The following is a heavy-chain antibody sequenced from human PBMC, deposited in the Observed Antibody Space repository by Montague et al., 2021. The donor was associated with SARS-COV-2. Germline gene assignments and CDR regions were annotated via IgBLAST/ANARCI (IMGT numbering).Heavy chain of an antibody. Sequence: SETLSLTCAVYGGSFSGYYWSWIRQPPGKGLEWIGEINHSGSTNYNPSLKSRVTISVDTSKNQFSLKLSSVTAADTAVYYCARGRTVTTFYYYYHYGMDVWGQGTTVTVSS. J-gene: IGHJ6*02. CDR3: ARGRTVTTFYYYYHYGMDV. V-gene: IGHV4-34*01. D-gene: IGHD4-17*01. CDR2: INHSGST. CDR1: GGSFSGYY.